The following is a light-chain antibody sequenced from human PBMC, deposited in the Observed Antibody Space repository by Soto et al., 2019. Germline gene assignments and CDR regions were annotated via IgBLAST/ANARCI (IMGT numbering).Light chain of an antibody. J-gene: IGLJ3*02. V-gene: IGLV3-25*02. CDR1: ALPKQY. CDR2: KDS. Sequence: SYELTQPPSVSVSPGQTARITCSGDALPKQYAYWYQQKPGQAPVLVIYKDSERPSGIPERFSGSSSGTTVTLTISGVQAEDEADYYCQSADSSFRVFGGGTKVTVL. CDR3: QSADSSFRV.